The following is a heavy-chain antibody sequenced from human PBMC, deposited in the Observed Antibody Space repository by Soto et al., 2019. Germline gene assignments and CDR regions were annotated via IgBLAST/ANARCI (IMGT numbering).Heavy chain of an antibody. Sequence: WGSLRLSCAASGFTFSNYAMSWVRQAPGKGLEWVSVISGSGGSTHFADFVKGRFTISRDNSNNTLYLQMNSLRTEDTAVYYCAKTKAWNYFDYWGQGSLVTVSS. CDR1: GFTFSNYA. J-gene: IGHJ4*02. CDR2: ISGSGGST. CDR3: AKTKAWNYFDY. V-gene: IGHV3-23*01.